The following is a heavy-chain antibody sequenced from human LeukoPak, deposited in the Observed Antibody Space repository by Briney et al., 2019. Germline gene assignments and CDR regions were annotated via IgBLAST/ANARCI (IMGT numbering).Heavy chain of an antibody. CDR2: IIPIFGTA. J-gene: IGHJ5*02. Sequence: SVKVSCKVSGRTFSSYAIGWVRQAPGQGLEWMGGIIPIFGTANYAQKFQGRVTITADESTSTAYMELSSLRSEDTAVYYCATPKGINGLDWFDPWGQGTLVTVSS. D-gene: IGHD1-14*01. CDR1: GRTFSSYA. CDR3: ATPKGINGLDWFDP. V-gene: IGHV1-69*13.